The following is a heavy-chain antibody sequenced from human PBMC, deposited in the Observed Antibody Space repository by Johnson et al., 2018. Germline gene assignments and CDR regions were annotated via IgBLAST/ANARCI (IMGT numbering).Heavy chain of an antibody. CDR2: IKQDGREK. CDR3: ARKYSSSWYAYYYYAMDV. J-gene: IGHJ6*02. V-gene: IGHV3-7*01. Sequence: VQLVESGGGLVQPGGSXRLSCAASGFTFSSYWMSWVRQAPGKGLEWVANIKQDGREKHSVDSVKGRFTISRDNAKNSLYLQMNSLRAEDTAVYYCARKYSSSWYAYYYYAMDVWGQGTTVTVSS. D-gene: IGHD6-13*01. CDR1: GFTFSSYW.